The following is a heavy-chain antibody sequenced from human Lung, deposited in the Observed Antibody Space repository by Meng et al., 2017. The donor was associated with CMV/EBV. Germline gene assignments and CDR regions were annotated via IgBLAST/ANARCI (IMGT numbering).Heavy chain of an antibody. J-gene: IGHJ6*02. V-gene: IGHV2-70*20. D-gene: IGHD4-17*01. CDR2: IDWDDDK. Sequence: SGPTLVKPTQTLTLTCTFSGFSLSTSGMCVSWVRQPPGKALEWLALIDWDDDKYYSTSLKTRLTISKDTSKNQVVLTMTNMDPVDTATYYCARTYLLIYGDYEFSDYVMDVWGQGTTVTVSS. CDR3: ARTYLLIYGDYEFSDYVMDV. CDR1: GFSLSTSGMC.